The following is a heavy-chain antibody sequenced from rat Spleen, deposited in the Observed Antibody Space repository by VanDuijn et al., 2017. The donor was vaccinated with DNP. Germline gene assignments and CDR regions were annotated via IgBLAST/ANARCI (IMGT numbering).Heavy chain of an antibody. J-gene: IGHJ4*01. V-gene: IGHV5-22*01. CDR3: VRGDNPFGLDA. Sequence: EVQLVESGGGLVQPGGSLKLSCVASGFTFSDYYMAWVRQAPKKGLEWVASISYEDSSTYYGDSVKGRLTISRDNAKSTLYLQMNSLRSEDTATYYCVRGDNPFGLDAWGQGTSVTVSS. D-gene: IGHD3-4*01. CDR1: GFTFSDYY. CDR2: ISYEDSST.